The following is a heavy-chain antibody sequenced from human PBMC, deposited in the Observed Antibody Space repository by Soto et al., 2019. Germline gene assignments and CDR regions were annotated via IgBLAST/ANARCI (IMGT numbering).Heavy chain of an antibody. J-gene: IGHJ6*02. Sequence: GGSLRLSCAASGFTFSGYDMHWVRQATGKGLEWVSAIGTAGDTYYPGSVKGRFTISRENAKNSLYLQMNSLRAGDTAVYYCARGMEYSSSSGYYYYYGMDVWGQGTTVTVSS. V-gene: IGHV3-13*01. D-gene: IGHD6-6*01. CDR2: IGTAGDT. CDR1: GFTFSGYD. CDR3: ARGMEYSSSSGYYYYYGMDV.